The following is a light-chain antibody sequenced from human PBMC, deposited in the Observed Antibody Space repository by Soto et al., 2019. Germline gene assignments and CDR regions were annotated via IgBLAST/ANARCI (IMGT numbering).Light chain of an antibody. CDR2: DAS. CDR1: QSISSW. V-gene: IGKV1-5*01. CDR3: QQYNSYSYT. J-gene: IGKJ2*01. Sequence: DIQMTQSPSTLSASVGDRVTITCRASQSISSWLAWYQQKPGKAPKLLIYDASSLESGVPSRFSGSGSGTEFTLTIISRQPDDFATYYCQQYNSYSYTFGQGTKLEIK.